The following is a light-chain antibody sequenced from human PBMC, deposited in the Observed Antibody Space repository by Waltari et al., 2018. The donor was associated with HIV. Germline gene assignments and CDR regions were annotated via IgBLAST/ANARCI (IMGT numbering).Light chain of an antibody. CDR2: EVS. CDR3: SSYTSSSTL. J-gene: IGLJ2*01. CDR1: SRGVGGYNY. Sequence: QSALTQPASVSGSPGQSITISCTGTSRGVGGYNYVSWYQQHPGKAPKLMIYEVSNRPSGVSNRFSGSKAGSTASLTISGLQAEDEADYYCSSYTSSSTLFGGGTKLTVL. V-gene: IGLV2-14*01.